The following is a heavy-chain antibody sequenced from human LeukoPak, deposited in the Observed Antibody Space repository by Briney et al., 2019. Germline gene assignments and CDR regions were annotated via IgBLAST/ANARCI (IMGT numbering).Heavy chain of an antibody. Sequence: PSETLSLTCTVSGGSISSYYWSWIRQPPGKGLEWIGYIYYSGSTNYNPSLKSRVTISVDTSKNQFSLKLSSVTAADTAVYYCARSDPKFPYSSSWYANAFDIWGQGTMATVSS. V-gene: IGHV4-59*01. J-gene: IGHJ3*02. CDR2: IYYSGST. D-gene: IGHD6-13*01. CDR1: GGSISSYY. CDR3: ARSDPKFPYSSSWYANAFDI.